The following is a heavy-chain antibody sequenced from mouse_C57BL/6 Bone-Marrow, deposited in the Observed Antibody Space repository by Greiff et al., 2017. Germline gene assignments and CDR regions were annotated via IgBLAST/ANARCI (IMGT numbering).Heavy chain of an antibody. V-gene: IGHV5-9*01. CDR2: ISGGGGNT. CDR1: GFTFSSYT. J-gene: IGHJ3*01. Sequence: EVKLMESGGGLVKPGGSLKLSCAASGFTFSSYTMSWVRQTPEKRLEWVATISGGGGNTYYPDSVKGRFTISRDNAKNTLYLQISSLRSEDTALYYCARPLSYYYGSPWFAYWGQGTLVTVSA. D-gene: IGHD1-1*01. CDR3: ARPLSYYYGSPWFAY.